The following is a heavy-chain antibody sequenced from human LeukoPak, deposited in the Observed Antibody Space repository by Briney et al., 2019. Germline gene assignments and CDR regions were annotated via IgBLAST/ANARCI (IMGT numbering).Heavy chain of an antibody. CDR1: GLTFTNVW. J-gene: IGHJ4*02. CDR2: IKSKTDGETT. D-gene: IGHD3-9*01. V-gene: IGHV3-15*01. CDR3: ITEGAQFLFSKYFVYFDS. Sequence: PGGSLRLSCAASGLTFTNVWMSWVRQAPGKGLEWVGRIKSKTDGETTDYAAPVKGRLSISRDDSKNTLYLQMNTLKTEDTAVYYCITEGAQFLFSKYFVYFDSWGRGALVTVSS.